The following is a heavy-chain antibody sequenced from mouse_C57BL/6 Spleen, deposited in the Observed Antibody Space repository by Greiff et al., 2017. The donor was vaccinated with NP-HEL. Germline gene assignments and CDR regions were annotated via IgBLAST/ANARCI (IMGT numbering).Heavy chain of an antibody. D-gene: IGHD2-3*01. CDR3: ARVDGYYRYFDY. CDR1: GFTFSDYY. V-gene: IGHV5-16*01. Sequence: EVKLMESEGGLVQPGSSMKLSCTASGFTFSDYYMAWVRQVPEKGLEWVANINYDGSSTYYLDSLKSRFIISRDNAKNILYLQMSSLKSEDTATYYCARVDGYYRYFDYWGQGTTLTVSS. J-gene: IGHJ2*01. CDR2: INYDGSST.